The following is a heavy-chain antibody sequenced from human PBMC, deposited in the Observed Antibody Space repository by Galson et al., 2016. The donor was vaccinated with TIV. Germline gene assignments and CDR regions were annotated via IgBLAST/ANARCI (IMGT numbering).Heavy chain of an antibody. CDR2: INWNSNTV. Sequence: SLRLSCAASGFNFNNYAMHWVRQAPGKGLEWVSAINWNSNTVAYADSVKGRFTISRDNAKKSLYLHINSLRSDDTAFYYCAKARNLYDTLTTYLSSWGQGTLVIVSS. CDR3: AKARNLYDTLTTYLSS. V-gene: IGHV3-9*01. J-gene: IGHJ5*02. CDR1: GFNFNNYA. D-gene: IGHD3-9*01.